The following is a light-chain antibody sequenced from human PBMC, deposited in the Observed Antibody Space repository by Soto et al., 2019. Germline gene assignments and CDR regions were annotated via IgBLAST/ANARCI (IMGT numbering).Light chain of an antibody. V-gene: IGKV1-5*01. CDR3: QQSYKTPIT. J-gene: IGKJ5*01. CDR1: QSISSW. Sequence: DIQMTQSPSALSASVGDRVTITCRASQSISSWLAWYQQKPGKAPKLLIYDASSLESGVPSRFSGSGSGTDFTLTISSLQPEDFATYYCQQSYKTPITFGQGIRLEIK. CDR2: DAS.